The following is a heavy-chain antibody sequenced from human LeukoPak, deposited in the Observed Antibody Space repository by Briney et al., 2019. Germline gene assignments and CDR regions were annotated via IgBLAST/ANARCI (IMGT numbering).Heavy chain of an antibody. D-gene: IGHD6-6*01. Sequence: GASVKVSCKASGGTFSSYAISWVRQAPGQGLEWMGGIIPIFGTANYAQKFQGRVTITADESTSTAYMELSSLRSEDTAVYDCASSEYSSSLSGYWGQGTLVTVSS. J-gene: IGHJ4*02. CDR3: ASSEYSSSLSGY. CDR2: IIPIFGTA. V-gene: IGHV1-69*13. CDR1: GGTFSSYA.